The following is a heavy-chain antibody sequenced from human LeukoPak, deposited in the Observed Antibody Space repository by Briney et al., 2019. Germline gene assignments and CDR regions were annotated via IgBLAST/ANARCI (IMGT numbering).Heavy chain of an antibody. V-gene: IGHV1-69*04. D-gene: IGHD3-22*01. Sequence: SVKVSYKASGGTFSSYAISWVRQAPGQGLEWMGRIIPILGIANYAQKFQGRVTITADKSTSTAYMELSSLRSEDTAVYYCARPSTTYYSDSSGYYLFDYWGQGTLVTVSS. CDR2: IIPILGIA. CDR3: ARPSTTYYSDSSGYYLFDY. CDR1: GGTFSSYA. J-gene: IGHJ4*02.